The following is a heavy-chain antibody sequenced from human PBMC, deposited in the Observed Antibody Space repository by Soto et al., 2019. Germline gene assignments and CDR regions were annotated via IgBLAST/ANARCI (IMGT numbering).Heavy chain of an antibody. Sequence: QMQLVQSGPEVKKPGTSVKVSCKASGFTFTSSAVQWVRQARGQRLEWIGWIVVGSGNTNYAQKFQERVTITRDMSTSTAYMELSSLRSEDTAVYYCAAGRRNEWLLHLYYYYGMDVWGQGTTVTVSS. V-gene: IGHV1-58*01. J-gene: IGHJ6*02. D-gene: IGHD3-22*01. CDR2: IVVGSGNT. CDR3: AAGRRNEWLLHLYYYYGMDV. CDR1: GFTFTSSA.